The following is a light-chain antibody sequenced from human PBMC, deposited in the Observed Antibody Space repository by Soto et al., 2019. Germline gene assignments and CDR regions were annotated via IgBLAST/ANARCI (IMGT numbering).Light chain of an antibody. V-gene: IGKV1-39*01. CDR1: QSVKRNY. J-gene: IGKJ5*01. CDR2: AAS. CDR3: QQSYRTPIT. Sequence: TQSPGILSLSPGERATLSCRASQSVKRNYLAWYQQKPGKAPNLLIYAASGLQSGVPSRFSGSGSGTDFTLTISSLQPEDFATYYCQQSYRTPITFGQGTRLEIK.